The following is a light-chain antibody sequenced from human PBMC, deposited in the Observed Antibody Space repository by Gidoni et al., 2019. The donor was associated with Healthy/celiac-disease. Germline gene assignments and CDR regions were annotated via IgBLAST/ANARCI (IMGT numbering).Light chain of an antibody. J-gene: IGKJ4*02. Sequence: IVSTQSPATLSLSPGERATLSCRASQSVSSYLAWYQQKPGQAPRLLIYDASNRATGIPARFSGSGSGTDFTLTISSLEPEDFAVYYCQQRSNWPPTFXXXTKVEIK. CDR1: QSVSSY. CDR2: DAS. V-gene: IGKV3-11*01. CDR3: QQRSNWPPT.